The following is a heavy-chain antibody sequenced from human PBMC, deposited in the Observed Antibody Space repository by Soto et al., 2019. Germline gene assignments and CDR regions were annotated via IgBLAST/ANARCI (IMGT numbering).Heavy chain of an antibody. Sequence: QITLKESGPPLVRPTQTLTLACSLSGFSLTTSGVGVGWIRQPPGKALEFLALIYWDDDTRYRPSLRTRLTITKDTSKNLVVLTMTNVDPVDTATHYCVRFWSGFFVPRHRDAFDLWGQGTMVTVSS. V-gene: IGHV2-5*02. CDR1: GFSLTTSGVG. CDR3: VRFWSGFFVPRHRDAFDL. J-gene: IGHJ3*01. CDR2: IYWDDDT. D-gene: IGHD3-3*01.